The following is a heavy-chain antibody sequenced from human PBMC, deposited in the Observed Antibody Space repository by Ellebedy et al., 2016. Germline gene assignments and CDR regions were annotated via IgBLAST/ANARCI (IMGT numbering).Heavy chain of an antibody. CDR3: ARGHYYDMDV. V-gene: IGHV3-74*01. D-gene: IGHD3-10*01. J-gene: IGHJ6*02. CDR2: IDSDGSGT. CDR1: GFTFSGYW. Sequence: GESLKISCAASGFTFSGYWMHWVRQAPGKGLVWVSRIDSDGSGTIYPDSVKGRFTISRDNAKNTLYLQMNSLRAEDTAVYYCARGHYYDMDVWGQGTTVTVSS.